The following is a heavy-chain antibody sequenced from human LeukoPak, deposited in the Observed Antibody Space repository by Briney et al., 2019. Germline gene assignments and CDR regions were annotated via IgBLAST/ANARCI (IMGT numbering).Heavy chain of an antibody. V-gene: IGHV4-59*01. CDR2: IYYSGST. J-gene: IGHJ2*01. CDR3: ANVVVATIGWYFDL. D-gene: IGHD2-21*02. CDR1: GGSISSYY. Sequence: SETLSLTCTVSGGSISSYYWSWIRQPPGKGLEWIGYIYYSGSTTYNPSLKSRVTISVDTSKNQFSLKLSSVTAADTAVYYCANVVVATIGWYFDLWGRGTLVTVSS.